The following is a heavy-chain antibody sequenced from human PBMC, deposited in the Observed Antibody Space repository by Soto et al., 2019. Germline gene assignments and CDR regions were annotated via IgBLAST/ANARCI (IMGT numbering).Heavy chain of an antibody. CDR1: GYTFTSYG. V-gene: IGHV1-18*01. CDR2: ISAYNGNT. CDR3: ARDLAPYYYDSSGSATNWFDP. Sequence: ASVKVSCKASGYTFTSYGISWVRQAPGQGLEWMGWISAYNGNTNYAQKFHGRVTMTTDTSTSTAYMELGSLRSEDTAVYYCARDLAPYYYDSSGSATNWFDPWGQGTLVTVSS. D-gene: IGHD3-22*01. J-gene: IGHJ5*02.